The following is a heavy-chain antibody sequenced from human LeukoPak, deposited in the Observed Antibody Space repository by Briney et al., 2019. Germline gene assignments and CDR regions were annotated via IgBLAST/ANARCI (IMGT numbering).Heavy chain of an antibody. D-gene: IGHD6-13*01. J-gene: IGHJ4*02. CDR3: ARGIAAAGMAPMYYFDY. CDR1: GGSISSGGYY. Sequence: PSQTLSLTCTVSGGSISSGGYYWSWIRQPPGKGLEWIGYIYHRGSTYYNPSLKSRVTISVDRSKNQFSLKLSSVTAADTAVYYCARGIAAAGMAPMYYFDYWGQGTLVTVSS. CDR2: IYHRGST. V-gene: IGHV4-30-2*01.